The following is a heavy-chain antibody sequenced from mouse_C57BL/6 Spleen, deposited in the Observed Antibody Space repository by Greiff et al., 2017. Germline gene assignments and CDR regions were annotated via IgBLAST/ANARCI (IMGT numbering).Heavy chain of an antibody. V-gene: IGHV1-9*01. Sequence: VQLQQSGAELMKPGASVKLSCKATGYTFTGYWIEWVKQRPGHGLEWIGEILPGSGSTNYNAKFKGKATFTENTSSNTAYMQLSSLTTEDSAIYYCARAYDGYYASYAMDYWGQGTSVTVSS. CDR3: ARAYDGYYASYAMDY. CDR1: GYTFTGYW. D-gene: IGHD2-3*01. J-gene: IGHJ4*01. CDR2: ILPGSGST.